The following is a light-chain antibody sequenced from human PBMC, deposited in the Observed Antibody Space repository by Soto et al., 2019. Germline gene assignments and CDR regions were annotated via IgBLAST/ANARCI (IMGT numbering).Light chain of an antibody. Sequence: DIVMTQSPLSLPVTPAEPASISCRSSQSLLHSNGYNYVDWYLQKPGQSPQLLIYLGSNRSSGVTDRFRGSRSGTDFTLKISRVEAEDVGVYYCVQALQTLPLTFGQGTRLEIK. CDR2: LGS. V-gene: IGKV2-28*01. CDR3: VQALQTLPLT. CDR1: QSLLHSNGYNY. J-gene: IGKJ5*01.